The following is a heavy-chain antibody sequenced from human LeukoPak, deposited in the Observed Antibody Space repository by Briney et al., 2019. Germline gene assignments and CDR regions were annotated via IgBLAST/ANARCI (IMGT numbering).Heavy chain of an antibody. CDR3: ARGNAGDQLSAFDI. D-gene: IGHD7-27*01. CDR1: GFIVSSNY. V-gene: IGHV3-53*01. J-gene: IGHJ3*02. CDR2: IYSGGTT. Sequence: GGSLRLSCAASGFIVSSNYMSWVRQAPGKGLEWVSVIYSGGTTYYADSVKGRFTISRDTSKNTLYLQMNSLRAEDTAVYYCARGNAGDQLSAFDIWGQGTMVTVSS.